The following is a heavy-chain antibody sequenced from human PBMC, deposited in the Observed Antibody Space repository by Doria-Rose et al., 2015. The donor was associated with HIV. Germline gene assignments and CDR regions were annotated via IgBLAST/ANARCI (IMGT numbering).Heavy chain of an antibody. J-gene: IGHJ5*02. CDR2: LWYDGTYK. V-gene: IGHV3-33*01. Sequence: QVQLQESGGGVVQPGRSLRLSCVASGFTSSSYGMHWVRRAPGRGLEWLAFLWYDGTYKYYADSVKGRFTISRDTSKNTLYLQMNSLSAEDTAVYYCVRDPSLNPAGRGNNWFDPWGQGTLVTVSS. CDR1: GFTSSSYG. D-gene: IGHD2-2*01. CDR3: VRDPSLNPAGRGNNWFDP.